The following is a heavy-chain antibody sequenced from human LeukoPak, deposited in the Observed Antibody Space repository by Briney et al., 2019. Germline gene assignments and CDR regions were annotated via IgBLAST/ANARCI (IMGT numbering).Heavy chain of an antibody. Sequence: ASAKVSCKLSRYTLTELSMHWVRQAPGKGLEWMGGFDPEDGETIYAQKFQGRVTMTEETSTETAYMELSSLRSEDTAVYYCATGYSSGWQTQFFDYWGQGTLVTVSS. CDR3: ATGYSSGWQTQFFDY. D-gene: IGHD6-19*01. CDR2: FDPEDGET. CDR1: RYTLTELS. V-gene: IGHV1-24*01. J-gene: IGHJ4*02.